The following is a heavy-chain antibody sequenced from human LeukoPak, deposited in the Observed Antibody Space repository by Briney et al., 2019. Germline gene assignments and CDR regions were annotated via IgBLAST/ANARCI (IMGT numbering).Heavy chain of an antibody. CDR3: ASRLGAVAGTRADYGMDV. CDR1: GFTFSSYS. J-gene: IGHJ6*02. V-gene: IGHV3-48*04. Sequence: PGGSLRLSCAASGFTFSSYSMNWVRQAPGKGLEWVSYISSSSSTIYYADSVKGRFTISRDNAKNSLYLQMNSLRAEDTAVYYCASRLGAVAGTRADYGMDVWGQGTTVTVSS. CDR2: ISSSSSTI. D-gene: IGHD6-19*01.